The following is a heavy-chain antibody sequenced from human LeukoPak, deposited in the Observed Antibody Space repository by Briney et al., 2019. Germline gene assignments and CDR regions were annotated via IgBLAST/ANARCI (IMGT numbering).Heavy chain of an antibody. D-gene: IGHD6-6*01. CDR3: ARVGSNGVGIKYSRMLRGAFDY. CDR2: INPNSGGT. J-gene: IGHJ4*02. V-gene: IGHV1-2*02. CDR1: GYTFTGYY. Sequence: ASVKVSCKASGYTFTGYYMHWVRQAPGQGLEWMGWINPNSGGTNYAQKFQGRVTMTRDTSISTAYMKLSRLRSDDTAVYYCARVGSNGVGIKYSRMLRGAFDYWGQGTLVTVSS.